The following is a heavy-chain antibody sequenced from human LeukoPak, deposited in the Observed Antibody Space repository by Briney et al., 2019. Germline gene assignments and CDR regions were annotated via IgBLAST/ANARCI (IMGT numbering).Heavy chain of an antibody. J-gene: IGHJ5*02. V-gene: IGHV4-61*05. Sequence: KPSETLSLTCTVSGGSISSSSYYWSWIRQPPGKGLEWIGYIYYSGSTNYNPSLKSRVTISVDTSKNQFSLKLSSVTAADTAVYYCARQTDIVVVVAAGLGWFDPWGQGTLVTVSS. D-gene: IGHD2-15*01. CDR1: GGSISSSSYY. CDR2: IYYSGST. CDR3: ARQTDIVVVVAAGLGWFDP.